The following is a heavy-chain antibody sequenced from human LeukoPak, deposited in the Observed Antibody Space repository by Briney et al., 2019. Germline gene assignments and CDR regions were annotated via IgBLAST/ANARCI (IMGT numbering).Heavy chain of an antibody. J-gene: IGHJ5*02. CDR3: ARGQEMATNWLDP. CDR2: IIPILGVA. CDR1: GCTFTSYG. V-gene: IGHV1-69*04. D-gene: IGHD5-24*01. Sequence: SVKVSCKASGCTFTSYGISWVRQAPGQGLEWMGRIIPILGVANYAQKFQGRVTITADKATSTAYMELSSLRSEDTAVYYCARGQEMATNWLDPWGQGTLVTVSS.